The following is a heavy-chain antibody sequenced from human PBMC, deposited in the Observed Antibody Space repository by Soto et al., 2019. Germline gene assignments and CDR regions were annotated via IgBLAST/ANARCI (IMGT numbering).Heavy chain of an antibody. V-gene: IGHV3-23*01. CDR2: ISGSGGST. Sequence: GGSLRLSCAASGFTFSSYAMSWVRQAPGKGLEWVSAISGSGGSTYYADSVKGRFTISRDNSKNTLYLQMNSLRAEDTAVYYCAKDYQVEYYESSGPEYFQHWGQGTLVTVSS. D-gene: IGHD3-22*01. CDR1: GFTFSSYA. CDR3: AKDYQVEYYESSGPEYFQH. J-gene: IGHJ1*01.